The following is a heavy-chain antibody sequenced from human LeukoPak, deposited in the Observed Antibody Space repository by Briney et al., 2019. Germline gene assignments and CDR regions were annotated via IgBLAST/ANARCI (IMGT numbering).Heavy chain of an antibody. V-gene: IGHV1-69*04. Sequence: ASVKVYCKDSGGTFSSYTISWVRQAPGQGLEWMGRIIPILGIANYAQKFQGRVTITADKSTSTAYMELSSLRSEDTAVYYCAREGEDIVVVPAASDWFDPWGQGTLVTVSS. D-gene: IGHD2-2*01. CDR1: GGTFSSYT. CDR2: IIPILGIA. J-gene: IGHJ5*02. CDR3: AREGEDIVVVPAASDWFDP.